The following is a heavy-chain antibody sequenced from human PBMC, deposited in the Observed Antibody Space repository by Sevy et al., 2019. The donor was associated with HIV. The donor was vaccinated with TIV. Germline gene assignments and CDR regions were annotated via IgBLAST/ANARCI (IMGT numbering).Heavy chain of an antibody. CDR1: GFALSNYYA. D-gene: IGHD4-17*01. V-gene: IGHV3-30-3*01. J-gene: IGHJ6*02. CDR2: ISYDGSDK. CDR3: ARPRANYVDHYFFYAMDV. Sequence: GGSLRLSCAASGFALSNYYAMHWVRQAPGKGLEWVALISYDGSDKYYADSVKCRFTIYSDNFKNTLYLQMNSLTTEDTAVYYCARPRANYVDHYFFYAMDVWGQGTTVTVSS.